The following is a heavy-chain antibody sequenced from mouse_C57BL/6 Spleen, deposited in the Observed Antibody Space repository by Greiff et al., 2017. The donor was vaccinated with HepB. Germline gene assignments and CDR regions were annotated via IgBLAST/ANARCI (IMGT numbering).Heavy chain of an antibody. CDR1: GYTFTSYW. CDR2: IHPNSGST. V-gene: IGHV1-64*01. Sequence: QVQLQQSGAELVKPGASVKLSCKASGYTFTSYWMHWVKQRPGQGLEWIGMIHPNSGSTNYNEKFKSKATLTVDKSSSTAYMQLSSLTSEDSAVYYCAREEGDYAFAYWGQGTLVTVSA. J-gene: IGHJ3*01. D-gene: IGHD2-4*01. CDR3: AREEGDYAFAY.